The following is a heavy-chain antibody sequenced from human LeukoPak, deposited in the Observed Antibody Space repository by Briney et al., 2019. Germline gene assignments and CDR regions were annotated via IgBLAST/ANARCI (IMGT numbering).Heavy chain of an antibody. CDR2: ISRSSSYI. CDR3: ARDEQWLVRGDYYYYGMDV. CDR1: GLTFSSYS. V-gene: IGHV3-21*01. J-gene: IGHJ6*02. Sequence: GGSLRLSCAASGLTFSSYSMNWVRQAPGKGLEWVSSISRSSSYIYYADSVKGRFTISRDNAKNSLYLQMNSLRAEDTAVYYCARDEQWLVRGDYYYYGMDVWGQGTTVTVSS. D-gene: IGHD6-19*01.